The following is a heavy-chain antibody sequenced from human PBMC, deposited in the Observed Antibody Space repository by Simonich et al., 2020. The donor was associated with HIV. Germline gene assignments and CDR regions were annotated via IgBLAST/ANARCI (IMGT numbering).Heavy chain of an antibody. CDR3: ARHSGYADAFDI. V-gene: IGHV4-34*01. J-gene: IGHJ3*02. D-gene: IGHD5-12*01. Sequence: QVHLQQWGAGLLKPSETLSLTCAVYGGSFSGYYWSWIRQPPGKGLEWIGDIDDSGRPNFSPSLKSRVTISLDTSKNQFSLKLSSVTAADTAVYYCARHSGYADAFDIWGQGTMITVSS. CDR1: GGSFSGYY. CDR2: IDDSGRP.